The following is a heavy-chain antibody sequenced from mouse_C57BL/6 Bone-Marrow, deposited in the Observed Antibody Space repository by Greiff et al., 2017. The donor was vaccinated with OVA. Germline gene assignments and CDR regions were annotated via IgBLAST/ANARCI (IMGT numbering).Heavy chain of an antibody. CDR2: INPNNGGT. CDR3: AREGTHGSSYFDY. D-gene: IGHD1-1*01. V-gene: IGHV1-18*01. Sequence: VQLQQSGPELVKPGASVKIPCKASGYTFTDYNMDWVKQSHGKSLEWIGDINPNNGGTIYNQKFKGKATLTVDKSSSTAYMELRSLTSEDTAVYYCAREGTHGSSYFDYWGQGTTLTVSS. CDR1: GYTFTDYN. J-gene: IGHJ2*01.